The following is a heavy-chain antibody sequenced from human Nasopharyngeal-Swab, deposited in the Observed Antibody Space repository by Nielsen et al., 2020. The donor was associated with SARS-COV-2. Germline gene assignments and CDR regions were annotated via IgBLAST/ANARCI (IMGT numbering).Heavy chain of an antibody. CDR3: ARDTRRGGVDY. V-gene: IGHV4-59*01. D-gene: IGHD2-15*01. CDR2: IYYSGST. Sequence: GSLRLSCTVSGGFINSYYWSWIRQPPRRGLEWTGYIYYSGSTNYNPSLKSRVTISLDTSKNQFSLKLSSVTAADSAVYYCARDTRRGGVDYWGQGTLVTVSS. CDR1: GGFINSYY. J-gene: IGHJ4*02.